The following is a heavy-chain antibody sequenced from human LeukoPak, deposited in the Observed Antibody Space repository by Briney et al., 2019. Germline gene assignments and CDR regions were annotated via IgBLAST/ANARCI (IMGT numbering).Heavy chain of an antibody. V-gene: IGHV4-30-2*05. CDR3: AVTGSPPYYFDY. CDR1: GGSISSGGYS. D-gene: IGHD3-10*01. CDR2: IYHSGST. J-gene: IGHJ4*02. Sequence: SQTLSLTCAVSGGSISSGGYSWSWIRQPPGKGLEWIGYIYHSGSTYYNPSLKSRVTISVDTSKNQFSLKLSSVTAADTAVYYCAVTGSPPYYFDYWGQGTLVTVSS.